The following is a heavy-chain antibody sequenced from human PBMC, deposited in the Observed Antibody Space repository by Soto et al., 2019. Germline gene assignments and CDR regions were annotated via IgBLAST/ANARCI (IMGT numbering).Heavy chain of an antibody. CDR1: GGSISSGDYY. J-gene: IGHJ4*02. CDR2: IYYSGST. D-gene: IGHD2-2*01. CDR3: ARGLYCSSTSCYDSQGFDY. Sequence: SETLSLTCTVSGGSISSGDYYWSWIRQPPGKGLEWIGYIYYSGSTYYNPSLKSRVTISVDTSKNQFSLKLSSVTAADTAVYYCARGLYCSSTSCYDSQGFDYWGQGTLVTVSS. V-gene: IGHV4-30-4*01.